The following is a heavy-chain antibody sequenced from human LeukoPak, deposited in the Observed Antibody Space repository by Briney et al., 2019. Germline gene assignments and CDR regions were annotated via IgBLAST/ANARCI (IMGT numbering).Heavy chain of an antibody. CDR2: ISHSSSTI. CDR3: AKGKKPNIAAAGLI. Sequence: GGSLRLSCAASGFTFSTCSMNWVRQAPGKGLEWVSYISHSSSTIYYPDSAKGRFTISRDNSKNTLYLQMNSLRAEDTAVYYCAKGKKPNIAAAGLIWGQGTMVTVSS. V-gene: IGHV3-48*01. J-gene: IGHJ3*02. CDR1: GFTFSTCS. D-gene: IGHD6-13*01.